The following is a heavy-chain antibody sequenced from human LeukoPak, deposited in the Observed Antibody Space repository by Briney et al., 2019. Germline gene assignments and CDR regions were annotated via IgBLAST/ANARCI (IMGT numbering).Heavy chain of an antibody. V-gene: IGHV3-23*01. CDR2: ISGSGSST. CDR3: ARDSASYGRFDY. CDR1: GFTFINYA. J-gene: IGHJ4*02. Sequence: PPGSQSPSSAASGFTFINYAMSWVRQAPGKGLEWVSVISGSGSSTYYADSVKDRFTISRDDSKNTLYLQMNSLRAEDTAVYFYARDSASYGRFDYWGQRCLVTVSS. D-gene: IGHD5-18*01.